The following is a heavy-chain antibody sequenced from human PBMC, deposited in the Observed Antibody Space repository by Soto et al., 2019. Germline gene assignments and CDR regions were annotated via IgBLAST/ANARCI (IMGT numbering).Heavy chain of an antibody. Sequence: EVQLLESGGGLVQPGGSLRLSCAASGFTFNNYAMTWVRQAPEKGLEWVSAMSGGGDTTSYADSVKGRFTVSRDGSKNTLYLQMSSLRAEDTALYYCAKGRGGSGSLTPRVDFWGQGTLVTVSS. CDR3: AKGRGGSGSLTPRVDF. J-gene: IGHJ4*02. CDR1: GFTFNNYA. V-gene: IGHV3-23*01. D-gene: IGHD3-10*01. CDR2: MSGGGDTT.